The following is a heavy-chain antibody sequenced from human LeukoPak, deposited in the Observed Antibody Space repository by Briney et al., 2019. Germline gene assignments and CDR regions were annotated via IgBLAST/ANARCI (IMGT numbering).Heavy chain of an antibody. CDR3: ARDLVGSYIDY. V-gene: IGHV3-30*03. CDR2: LSYDGRNR. D-gene: IGHD3-10*01. J-gene: IGHJ4*02. Sequence: GGSLRLSCAATGFTFNSHGMHWVRQPPGKGVEWVAVLSYDGRNRYADSAKCLFAISREESKNTLYLEMNSLRAEDTAVYYCARDLVGSYIDYWGQGTLVTVSS. CDR1: GFTFNSHG.